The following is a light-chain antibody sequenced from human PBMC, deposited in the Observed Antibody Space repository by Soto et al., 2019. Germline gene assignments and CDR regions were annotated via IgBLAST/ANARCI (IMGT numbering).Light chain of an antibody. J-gene: IGLJ1*01. CDR3: SSYSGSTTLGYV. CDR1: GSDVGGFNF. Sequence: QSVLTQAASLSGSPGRSITISCTGTGSDVGGFNFVSWYQQHPGKAPKLILYDVTNRPSGVSNRFSGSKSGNTASLTISGLQAEDEAAYHCSSYSGSTTLGYVFGTGTKVTVL. V-gene: IGLV2-14*03. CDR2: DVT.